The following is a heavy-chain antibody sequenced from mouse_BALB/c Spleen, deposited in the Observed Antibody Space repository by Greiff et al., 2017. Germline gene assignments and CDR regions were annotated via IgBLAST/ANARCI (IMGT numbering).Heavy chain of an antibody. J-gene: IGHJ4*01. Sequence: VQLKESGGGLVKPGGSLKLSCAASGFTFSSYAMSWVRQSPEKRLEWVAEISSGGSYTYYPDTVTGRFTISRDNAKNTLYLEMSSLRSEDTAMYYCARDYDYDGAMDYWGQGTSVTVSS. V-gene: IGHV5-9-4*01. CDR1: GFTFSSYA. D-gene: IGHD2-4*01. CDR3: ARDYDYDGAMDY. CDR2: ISSGGSYT.